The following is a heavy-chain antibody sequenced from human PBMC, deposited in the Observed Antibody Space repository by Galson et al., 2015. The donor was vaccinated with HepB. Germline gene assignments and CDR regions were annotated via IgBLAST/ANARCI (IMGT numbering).Heavy chain of an antibody. V-gene: IGHV1-69*13. CDR1: GDPFGSDA. J-gene: IGHJ5*01. Sequence: SVKVSCKASGDPFGSDALTWVRQAPGQGLEWMGGLIPILGAPNYAQRFHDRLTITADESTNTGYMELSSLTSNDTAVYYCATVFDYSNPFDSLNGFESWGQGTLVTVSA. D-gene: IGHD4-11*01. CDR3: ATVFDYSNPFDSLNGFES. CDR2: LIPILGAP.